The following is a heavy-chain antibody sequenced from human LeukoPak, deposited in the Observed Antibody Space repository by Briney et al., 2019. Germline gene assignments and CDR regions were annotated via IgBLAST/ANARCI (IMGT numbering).Heavy chain of an antibody. CDR2: IYYSGST. CDR3: ARDPSSFGGRFDP. CDR1: GGSISSHY. V-gene: IGHV4-59*11. J-gene: IGHJ5*02. Sequence: SETLSLTCTVSGGSISSHYWSWIRQPPGKGLEGIGYIYYSGSTNYNPSLKSRVTMSVDTSKNQFSLKLSSVTAADTAVYYCARDPSSFGGRFDPWGQGTLVAVSS. D-gene: IGHD3-10*01.